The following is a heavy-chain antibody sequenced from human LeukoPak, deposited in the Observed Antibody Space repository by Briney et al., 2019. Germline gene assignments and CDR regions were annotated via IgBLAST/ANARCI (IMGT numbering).Heavy chain of an antibody. D-gene: IGHD1-26*01. Sequence: ASVKVSCKASGYIFTSYGINWVRQAPGQGLEWMGWISPYNVRTNSVQKFQGRVTMITDTSTRTAYMELRSLRSDDTAVYYCARDWRVGAKRIYYHHGMDVWGQGTTVTVS. CDR2: ISPYNVRT. CDR3: ARDWRVGAKRIYYHHGMDV. V-gene: IGHV1-18*01. J-gene: IGHJ6*02. CDR1: GYIFTSYG.